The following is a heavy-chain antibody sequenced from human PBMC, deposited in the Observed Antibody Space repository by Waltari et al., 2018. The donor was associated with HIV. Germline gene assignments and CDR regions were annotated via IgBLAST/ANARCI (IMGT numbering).Heavy chain of an antibody. V-gene: IGHV4-4*07. J-gene: IGHJ5*02. CDR3: ARAWTTVTGGWFDP. CDR2: IYSSGNT. Sequence: QVLLQESGPGLVKPSETLSLTCTVSGGSINNDYWSWIRQPAGKGLEWIGRIYSSGNTNYNPSLKSRLSMSVDTSKNQFSLILTSVTAADTAVYYCARAWTTVTGGWFDPWGQGTLV. D-gene: IGHD4-17*01. CDR1: GGSINNDY.